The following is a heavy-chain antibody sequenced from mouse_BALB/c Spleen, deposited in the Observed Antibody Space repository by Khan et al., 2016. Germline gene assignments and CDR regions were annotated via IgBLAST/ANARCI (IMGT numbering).Heavy chain of an antibody. CDR2: INPGSGGT. J-gene: IGHJ3*01. Sequence: VQLQESGAALVRPGTSVKVSCKASGYAFTNYLIEWVKQRPGQGLEWIGVINPGSGGTNYNEKFKGKATLTADKSSSTAYMQLSSLTSDASAVYFCARADYYGSSGAYWGQGTLVTVSA. CDR3: ARADYYGSSGAY. CDR1: GYAFTNYL. V-gene: IGHV1-54*01. D-gene: IGHD1-1*01.